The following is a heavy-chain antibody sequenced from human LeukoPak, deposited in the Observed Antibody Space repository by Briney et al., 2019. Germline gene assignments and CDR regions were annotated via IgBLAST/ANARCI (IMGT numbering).Heavy chain of an antibody. V-gene: IGHV2-70*04. CDR2: IDWDDDI. D-gene: IGHD6-19*01. J-gene: IGHJ4*02. CDR1: GISLSTSGMR. Sequence: SGPTLVNPTQTLTLTCTFSGISLSTSGMRVSWIRQPPGKALEWLARIDWDDDIVYSTSLKTRLTISKDTSKNQVVLTMTNMDPVDTATYYCARMPIAVAGQIDYWGQGTLVTVSS. CDR3: ARMPIAVAGQIDY.